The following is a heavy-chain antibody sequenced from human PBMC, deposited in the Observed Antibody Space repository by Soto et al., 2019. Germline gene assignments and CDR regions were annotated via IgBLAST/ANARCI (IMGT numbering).Heavy chain of an antibody. CDR3: TTGYYDFWSGYFAHYPNFDY. CDR1: GFTFSNAW. J-gene: IGHJ4*02. D-gene: IGHD3-3*01. Sequence: GGSLRLSCAASGFTFSNAWMSWVRQAPGKGLEWVGRIKSKTDGGTTDYAAPVKGRFTISRDDSKNTLYLQMNSLKTEDTAVYYCTTGYYDFWSGYFAHYPNFDYWGQGTLVTVSS. V-gene: IGHV3-15*01. CDR2: IKSKTDGGTT.